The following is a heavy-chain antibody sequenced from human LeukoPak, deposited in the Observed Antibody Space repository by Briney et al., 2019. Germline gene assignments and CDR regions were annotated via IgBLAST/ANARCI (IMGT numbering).Heavy chain of an antibody. CDR1: GFTVSSND. CDR3: ARAQTYGDSRLLLDY. V-gene: IGHV3-66*01. Sequence: GGSLRLSCAASGFTVSSNDMSWVRQAPGKGLEWVSLIYSGRSTYYADSVKGRFIISRDNSKNTLYLQMNSLRAEDTAVYYCARAQTYGDSRLLLDYWGQGTLVTVSS. CDR2: IYSGRST. J-gene: IGHJ4*02. D-gene: IGHD4-17*01.